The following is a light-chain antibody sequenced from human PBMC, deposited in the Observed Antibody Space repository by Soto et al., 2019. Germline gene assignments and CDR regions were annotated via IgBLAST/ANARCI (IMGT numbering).Light chain of an antibody. CDR2: DAS. CDR1: QSISSW. V-gene: IGKV1-5*01. Sequence: DIQMTQSPSTLSASVGDRVTITCRASQSISSWLAWYQQKPGKAPKLLIYDASSLESGVPSRFSGSGSGTEFTLTISSLQPDDFATYYCQQYNSYSMYNFGQGTKLEIK. CDR3: QQYNSYSMYN. J-gene: IGKJ2*01.